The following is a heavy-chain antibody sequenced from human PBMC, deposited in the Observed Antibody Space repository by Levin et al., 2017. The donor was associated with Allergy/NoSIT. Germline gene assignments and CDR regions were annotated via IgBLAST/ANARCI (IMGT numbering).Heavy chain of an antibody. CDR1: GFSLSTSGVG. V-gene: IGHV2-5*02. J-gene: IGHJ4*02. CDR3: AHSPSGRMRWFGEYYFDY. Sequence: TLSLTLTCTFSGFSLSTSGVGVGWIRQPPGKALEWLALIYWDDDKRYSPSLKSRLTITKDTSKNQVVLTMTNMDPVDTATYYCAHSPSGRMRWFGEYYFDYWGQGTLVTVSS. CDR2: IYWDDDK. D-gene: IGHD3-10*01.